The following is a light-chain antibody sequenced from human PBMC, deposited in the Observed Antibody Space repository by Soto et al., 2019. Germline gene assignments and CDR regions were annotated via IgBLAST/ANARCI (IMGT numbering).Light chain of an antibody. J-gene: IGKJ1*01. CDR1: QSVSSSY. V-gene: IGKV3-20*01. Sequence: EIVLTQSPGTLSLSPWERATLSCRASQSVSSSYLAWYQQKPGQAPRLLIYGASSRATGIPARFSGSGSGTDFTLTISRLEPEDFALYYCHQRQSWPRTFGQGTKV. CDR2: GAS. CDR3: HQRQSWPRT.